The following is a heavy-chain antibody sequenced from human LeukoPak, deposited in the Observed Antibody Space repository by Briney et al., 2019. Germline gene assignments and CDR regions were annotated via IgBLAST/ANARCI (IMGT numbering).Heavy chain of an antibody. CDR3: ARVPRSYYYYYYMDV. V-gene: IGHV4-59*01. Sequence: PSETLSLTCNVSGGSISGYHWSWIRQPPGKGLEGLGYIYYSGSSNYNPSLKSRVTMSADTSKNQLSLKLSSVTAADTAVYYCARVPRSYYYYYYMDVWGKGTTVTVSS. J-gene: IGHJ6*03. CDR2: IYYSGSS. CDR1: GGSISGYH.